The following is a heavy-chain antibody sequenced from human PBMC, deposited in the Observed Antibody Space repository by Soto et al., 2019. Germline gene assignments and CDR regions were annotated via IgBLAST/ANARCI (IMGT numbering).Heavy chain of an antibody. CDR2: IYYSGST. Sequence: QLQLQESGPGLVKPSETLSLTCTVSGGSISSSSYYWGWIRQPPGKGLEWLGSIYYSGSTYYNPSLTSRVTISVDTSKTQSSLRLSSVTDADTAVYYCARHAIVATFDWFDPWGQGTLVTVSS. J-gene: IGHJ5*02. CDR3: ARHAIVATFDWFDP. V-gene: IGHV4-39*01. CDR1: GGSISSSSYY. D-gene: IGHD5-12*01.